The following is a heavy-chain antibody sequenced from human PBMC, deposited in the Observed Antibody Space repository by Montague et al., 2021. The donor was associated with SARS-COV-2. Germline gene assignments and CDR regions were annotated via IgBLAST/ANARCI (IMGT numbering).Heavy chain of an antibody. J-gene: IGHJ3*01. CDR2: IYYSGST. D-gene: IGHD5-24*01. V-gene: IGHV4-59*08. CDR3: ARLSHEMPEADFDF. CDR1: GGSISSYY. Sequence: SETLSLTCTVSGGSISSYYWSWIRQPPGKGLEWIGYIYYSGSTNYNPSLRSRVTISVDTSKNQFSLKLSSVTAADTAVYYCARLSHEMPEADFDFWGQGTMVTVSS.